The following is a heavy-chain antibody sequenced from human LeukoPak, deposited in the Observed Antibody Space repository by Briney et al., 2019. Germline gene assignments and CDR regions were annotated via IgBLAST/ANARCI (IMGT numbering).Heavy chain of an antibody. Sequence: ASVNVSCKASGYTFTHYRLHWVRQAHGQGLEWMGWVKHDSGATNYQQNFQGRVTMTRDTSISTVYMELSRLRSDDTAVYYCARENWYSDYWGQGTLVTVSS. CDR1: GYTFTHYR. V-gene: IGHV1-2*02. CDR3: ARENWYSDY. CDR2: VKHDSGAT. D-gene: IGHD1-1*01. J-gene: IGHJ4*02.